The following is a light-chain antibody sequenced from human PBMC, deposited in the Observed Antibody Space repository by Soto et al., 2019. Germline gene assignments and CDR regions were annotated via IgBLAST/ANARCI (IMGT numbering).Light chain of an antibody. CDR1: ISNIGSNT. CDR2: SNN. V-gene: IGLV1-44*01. J-gene: IGLJ1*01. Sequence: QPVLTQPPSASGTPGQRVTISCSGSISNIGSNTVSWYQQLPQRAPKLLIFSNNQRPSGVPDRFSGSKSGTSASLAISGLQSEDEADYYCATWADGLNSYVFGTGTKLTVL. CDR3: ATWADGLNSYV.